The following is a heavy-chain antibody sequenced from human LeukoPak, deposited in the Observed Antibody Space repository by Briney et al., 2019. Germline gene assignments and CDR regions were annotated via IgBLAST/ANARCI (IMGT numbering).Heavy chain of an antibody. V-gene: IGHV3-7*01. CDR3: AGSYYDFWSGYFCFDY. CDR1: GFTFSSYW. D-gene: IGHD3-3*01. J-gene: IGHJ4*02. Sequence: GGSLRLSCAASGFTFSSYWMSWVRQAPGKGLEWVANIKQDGSEKYYVDSVKGRFTISRDNAKNSLYLQMNSLRAEDTAVYYCAGSYYDFWSGYFCFDYGGQGTLVTVSS. CDR2: IKQDGSEK.